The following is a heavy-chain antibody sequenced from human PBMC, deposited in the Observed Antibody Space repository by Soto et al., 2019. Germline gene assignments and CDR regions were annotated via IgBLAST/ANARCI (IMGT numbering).Heavy chain of an antibody. CDR3: WVAAVPDC. Sequence: XGSVRLSCTASGCMFGSHGMHWVRHSPGKGLEWVAFVSDEGSDKFYADSVKGRVTVSRDNPRNTLYLQMDSLRVDDSAVYFCWVAAVPDCWGQGTRATVSS. V-gene: IGHV3-30*03. D-gene: IGHD2-15*01. CDR2: VSDEGSDK. CDR1: GCMFGSHG. J-gene: IGHJ4*01.